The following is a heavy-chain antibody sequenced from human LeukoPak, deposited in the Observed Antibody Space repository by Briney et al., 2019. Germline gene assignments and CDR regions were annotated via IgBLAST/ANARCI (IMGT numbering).Heavy chain of an antibody. Sequence: GGSLRLSCAASGFTFSSHSMNWVRQAPGKGLEWVSSISSSSYIYYADSVKGRFTISRDNAKNSLYLQMNSLRAEDTAVYYCARGDCSSTSCYQYLKAWGQGTLVTVSS. CDR1: GFTFSSHS. V-gene: IGHV3-21*04. D-gene: IGHD2-2*01. J-gene: IGHJ5*02. CDR2: ISSSSYI. CDR3: ARGDCSSTSCYQYLKA.